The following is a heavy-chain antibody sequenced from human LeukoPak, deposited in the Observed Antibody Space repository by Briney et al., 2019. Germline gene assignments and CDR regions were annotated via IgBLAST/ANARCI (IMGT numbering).Heavy chain of an antibody. CDR2: IYTSGST. Sequence: SETLSLTCTVSGGSISSYYWSWIRQPPGKGLEWIVYIYTSGSTNYNPSLKSRVTLSVDTSKNQVSLKVSSVTAADTAVYYCARAPTKIYYYMDVWGKGTTVTVSS. D-gene: IGHD5-24*01. J-gene: IGHJ6*03. CDR1: GGSISSYY. V-gene: IGHV4-4*09. CDR3: ARAPTKIYYYMDV.